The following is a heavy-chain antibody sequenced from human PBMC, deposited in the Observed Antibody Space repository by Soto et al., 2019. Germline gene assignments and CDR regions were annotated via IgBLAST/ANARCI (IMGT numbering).Heavy chain of an antibody. CDR3: AGEFLTGPRY. CDR1: GFTFSSYS. V-gene: IGHV3-21*01. J-gene: IGHJ4*02. Sequence: EVQLVESGGGLVKPGGSLRLSCAASGFTFSSYSMNWVRQAPGKGLEWVSSISSSSSYIYYADSVKGRFTISRDNAKNSLYLQMNSLRAEDTAGYYCAGEFLTGPRYWGQGTLVTVSS. CDR2: ISSSSSYI.